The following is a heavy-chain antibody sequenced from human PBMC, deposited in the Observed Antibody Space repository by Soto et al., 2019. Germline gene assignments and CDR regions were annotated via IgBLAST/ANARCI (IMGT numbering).Heavy chain of an antibody. Sequence: GGSLRLSCPASGFTFSSYAMSWVRQAPGKGLEWVSAISGSGGSTYYADSVKGRFTISRDNSKNTLYLQMNSLRAEDTAVYYCAKVGDSSSWYYWFDPWGQGTLVTVSS. D-gene: IGHD6-13*01. J-gene: IGHJ5*02. CDR3: AKVGDSSSWYYWFDP. CDR1: GFTFSSYA. V-gene: IGHV3-23*01. CDR2: ISGSGGST.